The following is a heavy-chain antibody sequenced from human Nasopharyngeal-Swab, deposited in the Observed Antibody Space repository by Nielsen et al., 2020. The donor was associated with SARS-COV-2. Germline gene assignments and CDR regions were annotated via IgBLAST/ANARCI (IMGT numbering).Heavy chain of an antibody. CDR3: ARDQHGVLSSAFDI. D-gene: IGHD4/OR15-4a*01. J-gene: IGHJ3*02. CDR1: GYTFTSYY. Sequence: SVTVSFKASGYTFTSYYMHWVRQPPGKGLEWMGIINPSGGSTSSAQKFQGRVTMTRDTSTSTVYMEMSSLRYEDTAVYYCARDQHGVLSSAFDIWGQGTMVTVSS. V-gene: IGHV1-46*01. CDR2: INPSGGST.